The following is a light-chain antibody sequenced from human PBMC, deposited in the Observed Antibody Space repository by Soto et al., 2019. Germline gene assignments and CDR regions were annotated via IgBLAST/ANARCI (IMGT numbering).Light chain of an antibody. CDR3: QSYDSSLSGYV. J-gene: IGLJ1*01. CDR1: SSNIGTGYD. V-gene: IGLV1-40*01. Sequence: QSVLTQPPSVSVAPGQRVTISCTGSSSNIGTGYDVHWYQQLPGTAPKLLIYGNSNRPSGVPDRFSGSKSGTSASLAIIGLHAEDEADYYCQSYDSSLSGYVFGTGTKVTVL. CDR2: GNS.